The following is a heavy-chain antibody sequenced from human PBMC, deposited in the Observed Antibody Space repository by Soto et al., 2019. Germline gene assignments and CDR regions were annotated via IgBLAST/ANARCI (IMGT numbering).Heavy chain of an antibody. J-gene: IGHJ5*02. CDR2: VSGSGDST. V-gene: IGHV3-23*01. CDR3: AKGPS. Sequence: GGSLRLSCAASGFTFSTYAMTWVRQAPGKGLEWVSSVSGSGDSTYYADSVKGRFTISRDNSKNTVYLQMNSLRAEDTATYYCAKGPSWGQGTLVTVSS. CDR1: GFTFSTYA.